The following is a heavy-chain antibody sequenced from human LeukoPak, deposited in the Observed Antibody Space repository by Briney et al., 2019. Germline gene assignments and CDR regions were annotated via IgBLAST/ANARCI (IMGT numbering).Heavy chain of an antibody. CDR3: ANLHGDYRDY. J-gene: IGHJ4*02. D-gene: IGHD4-17*01. CDR2: ISWNSGNI. Sequence: GGSLRLSCAASGFTFGDFAMHWVRQAPGKGLEWVSGISWNSGNIGYADSVKGRFTISRDNAKDSLYLQMNSLRPEDTALYYCANLHGDYRDYWGQGILVTVSS. V-gene: IGHV3-9*01. CDR1: GFTFGDFA.